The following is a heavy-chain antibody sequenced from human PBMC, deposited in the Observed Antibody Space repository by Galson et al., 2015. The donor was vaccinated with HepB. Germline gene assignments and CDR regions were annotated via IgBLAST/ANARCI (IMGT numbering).Heavy chain of an antibody. Sequence: SLRLSCAASGFTFSAYAMSWVRQAPGKGLEWVSSISGSGGSTHYADSVKGRFTISRDNSKNTLFLQMNSLRADDTAVYYCAKDAVRTRVDFFDYWGQGSLVTVSS. CDR3: AKDAVRTRVDFFDY. D-gene: IGHD1-14*01. CDR2: ISGSGGST. V-gene: IGHV3-23*01. CDR1: GFTFSAYA. J-gene: IGHJ4*02.